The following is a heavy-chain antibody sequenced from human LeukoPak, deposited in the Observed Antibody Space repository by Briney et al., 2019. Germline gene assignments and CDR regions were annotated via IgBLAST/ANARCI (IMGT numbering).Heavy chain of an antibody. CDR1: GFTFSDYY. J-gene: IGHJ6*02. V-gene: IGHV3-21*01. CDR3: AREAVTYYGMDV. Sequence: PGGSLRLSCTVSGFTFSDYYMSWVRQAPGEGLEWVSSISSSSTYIYYADSVKGRFTISRDKAKNSLYLQMISLRAEDTAVYYCAREAVTYYGMDVWGQGTTVTVSS. D-gene: IGHD2-21*02. CDR2: ISSSSTYI.